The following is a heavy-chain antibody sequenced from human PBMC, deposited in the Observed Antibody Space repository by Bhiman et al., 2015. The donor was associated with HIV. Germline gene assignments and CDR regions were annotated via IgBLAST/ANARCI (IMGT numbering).Heavy chain of an antibody. CDR2: ISGSGGST. V-gene: IGHV3-23*01. CDR3: AKTYRRTTVVTPGAFDI. J-gene: IGHJ3*02. D-gene: IGHD4-23*01. CDR1: GFTFSSYA. Sequence: EVQLLESGGGLVQPGGSLRLSCAASGFTFSSYAMSWVRQAPGKGLEWVSAISGSGGSTYYADSVKGRFTISRDNSKNTLYLQMNSLRAEDTAVYYCAKTYRRTTVVTPGAFDIWGQGTMVTVSS.